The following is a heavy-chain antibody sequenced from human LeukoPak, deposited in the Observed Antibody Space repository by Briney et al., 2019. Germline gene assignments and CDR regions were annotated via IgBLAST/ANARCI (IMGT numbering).Heavy chain of an antibody. D-gene: IGHD5/OR15-5a*01. CDR2: ISAYNGNT. V-gene: IGHV1-18*01. J-gene: IGHJ6*02. Sequence: ASVKVSCKASGYTFTSYGISWARQAPGQGLEWMGWISAYNGNTNYAQKLQGRVTMTIDTSTSTAYMELRSLRSDDTAVYYCARLSSDYYYYGMDVWGQGTTVTVSS. CDR1: GYTFTSYG. CDR3: ARLSSDYYYYGMDV.